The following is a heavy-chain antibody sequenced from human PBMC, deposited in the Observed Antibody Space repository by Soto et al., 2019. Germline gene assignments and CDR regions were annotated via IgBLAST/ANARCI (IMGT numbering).Heavy chain of an antibody. Sequence: QVQLQQWGAGLLKPSETLSLTCAVYGGSFSGYYWSWIRQPPGKGLEWIGEINHSGSTNYNPSLKSRVTISVDTSKNQFSLKLSSVTAADTAVYYCARGLYYYDSSGGRGFDYWGQGTLVTVSS. CDR2: INHSGST. V-gene: IGHV4-34*01. CDR1: GGSFSGYY. CDR3: ARGLYYYDSSGGRGFDY. D-gene: IGHD3-22*01. J-gene: IGHJ4*02.